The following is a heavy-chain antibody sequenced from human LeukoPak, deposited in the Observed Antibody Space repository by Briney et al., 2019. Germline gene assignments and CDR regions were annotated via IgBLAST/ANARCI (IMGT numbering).Heavy chain of an antibody. CDR1: GYSISSGYY. J-gene: IGHJ5*02. D-gene: IGHD6-13*01. V-gene: IGHV4-38-2*01. CDR2: IYHSGST. CDR3: ARSPASIAAAGRDYNWFDP. Sequence: PSETLSLTCAVSGYSISSGYYWGWIRQPPGKGLEWIGSIYHSGSTYYNPSLKSRVTVSVDTSKTQFSLKLSSVTAADTAVYYCARSPASIAAAGRDYNWFDPWGQGTLVTVSS.